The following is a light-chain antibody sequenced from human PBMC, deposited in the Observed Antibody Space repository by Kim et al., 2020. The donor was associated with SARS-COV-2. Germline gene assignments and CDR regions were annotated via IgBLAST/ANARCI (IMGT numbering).Light chain of an antibody. CDR1: CANKGSDE. V-gene: IGLV1-47*02. CDR2: NND. J-gene: IGLJ3*02. Sequence: GQKGTTSCTSSCANKGSDEVYWCQQLPGTAPKVLVFNNDNRPSGGPDRFSGSKSGTSASLAISRLRAADETDYYCAASDDSLSTWVFGGGTKLTVL. CDR3: AASDDSLSTWV.